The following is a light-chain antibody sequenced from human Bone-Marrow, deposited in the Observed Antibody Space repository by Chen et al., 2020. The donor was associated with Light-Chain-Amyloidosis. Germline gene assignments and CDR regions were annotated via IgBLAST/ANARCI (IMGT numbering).Light chain of an antibody. Sequence: QSALTQPASVSGSPGQSITISCTGTRSDVGGYNYVSWYQQHPGKAPKLMIYDVSNRPSGVSNRFSGPTSGNTASLTISGLQAEDEADYYCSSYTSSSTLVVFGGGTTLTVL. V-gene: IGLV2-14*01. CDR3: SSYTSSSTLVV. CDR2: DVS. CDR1: RSDVGGYNY. J-gene: IGLJ2*01.